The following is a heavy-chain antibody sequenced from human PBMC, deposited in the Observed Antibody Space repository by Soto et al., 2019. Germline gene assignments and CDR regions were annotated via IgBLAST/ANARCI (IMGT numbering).Heavy chain of an antibody. D-gene: IGHD1-26*01. CDR1: GYTFTGYY. V-gene: IGHV1-2*02. Sequence: ASVKVSCKASGYTFTGYYMHWVRQAPGQGLEWMGWINPNSGGTNYAQKFQGRVTMTRDTSISTAYMELSRLRTGDSAVYYCARGWELIHFYFDSWGQGTLVTVSS. CDR2: INPNSGGT. CDR3: ARGWELIHFYFDS. J-gene: IGHJ4*02.